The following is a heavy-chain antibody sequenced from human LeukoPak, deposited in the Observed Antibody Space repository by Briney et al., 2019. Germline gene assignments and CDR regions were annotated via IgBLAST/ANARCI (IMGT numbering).Heavy chain of an antibody. J-gene: IGHJ6*03. CDR3: AREGAYTYGYGYYHYYMDV. V-gene: IGHV4-4*07. D-gene: IGHD5-18*01. CDR1: GGSISSYY. Sequence: KTSETLSLTCTVSGGSISSYYWSWIRQPAGKGLEWIGRIQISGSTDYNPSLKSRVSISVDASKNQFSLRLSSVTAADTAVYSCAREGAYTYGYGYYHYYMDVWGKGTTVTISS. CDR2: IQISGST.